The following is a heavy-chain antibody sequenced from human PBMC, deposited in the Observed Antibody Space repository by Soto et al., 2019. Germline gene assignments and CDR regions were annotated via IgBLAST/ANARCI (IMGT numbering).Heavy chain of an antibody. Sequence: PGESLKISCKGSGYSFTSYWIGWVRQMPGKGLEWMGIIYPGDSDTRYSPSFQGQVTISADKSISTAYLQWSSLKASDTAMYYCARLEYSGSYFHDAFDISGQGTMVTDSS. D-gene: IGHD1-26*01. CDR2: IYPGDSDT. CDR1: GYSFTSYW. J-gene: IGHJ3*02. V-gene: IGHV5-51*01. CDR3: ARLEYSGSYFHDAFDI.